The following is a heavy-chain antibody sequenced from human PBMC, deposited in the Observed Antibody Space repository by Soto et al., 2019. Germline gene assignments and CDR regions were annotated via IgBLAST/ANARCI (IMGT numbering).Heavy chain of an antibody. D-gene: IGHD3-10*01. J-gene: IGHJ4*02. Sequence: QVQLQESGPGLVKPSETLSLTCTVSGDSMSGFYWSWIRQPPGKGLEWIGYINYVGRTSYYSPSLQSRVTISLDSSKNQFSLTLSSVTAADTAVYFCARFRRNYFDPWGQGTLVTVSS. V-gene: IGHV4-59*01. CDR1: GDSMSGFY. CDR2: INYVGRTS. CDR3: ARFRRNYFDP.